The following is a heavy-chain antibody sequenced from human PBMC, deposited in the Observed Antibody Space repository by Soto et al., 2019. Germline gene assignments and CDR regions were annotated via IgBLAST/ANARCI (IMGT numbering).Heavy chain of an antibody. J-gene: IGHJ4*02. D-gene: IGHD3-16*01. Sequence: SGPTLVNPTQTLTLTCTFSGFSLSTSGVGVGWIRQPPGKALEWLALIYWNDDKRYSPSLKSRLTITEDTSKNQVVLTMTNMDPVDTATYYCVHTAYSYDPFGYWGRGTLVTVSS. V-gene: IGHV2-5*01. CDR1: GFSLSTSGVG. CDR2: IYWNDDK. CDR3: VHTAYSYDPFGY.